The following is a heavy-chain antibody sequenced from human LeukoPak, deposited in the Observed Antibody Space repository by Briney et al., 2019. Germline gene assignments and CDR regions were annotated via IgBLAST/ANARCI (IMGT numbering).Heavy chain of an antibody. CDR3: ARSPGIWNEYGRLEY. Sequence: SQTLSLTCTVSGDSISSGGHYWNWLRQRPGKGLERIGYIFHTGSTYYNPSLKSRVTISVDTSKNQFSLKLSSVTAADTAVYCCARSPGIWNEYGRLEYWGQGALVTVSS. V-gene: IGHV4-31*03. D-gene: IGHD1-1*01. J-gene: IGHJ4*02. CDR2: IFHTGST. CDR1: GDSISSGGHY.